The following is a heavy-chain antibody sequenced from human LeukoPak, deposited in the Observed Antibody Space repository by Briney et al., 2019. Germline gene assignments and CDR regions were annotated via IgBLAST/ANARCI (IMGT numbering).Heavy chain of an antibody. V-gene: IGHV3-33*01. CDR1: GFIFSHYG. Sequence: GRSLRLSCAASGFIFSHYGMHWVRQAPGKGLEWVAVIWSDGSNRFYAGSVKGRFIISRDNSQNTMFLEMNSLRAEDTAMYYCARDAQRGFDYSNSLQYWGQGILVTVSS. J-gene: IGHJ4*01. CDR3: ARDAQRGFDYSNSLQY. D-gene: IGHD4-11*01. CDR2: IWSDGSNR.